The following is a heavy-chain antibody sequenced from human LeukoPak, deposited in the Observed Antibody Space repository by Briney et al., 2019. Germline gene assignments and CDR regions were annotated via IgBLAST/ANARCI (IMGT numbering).Heavy chain of an antibody. D-gene: IGHD2-15*01. Sequence: GGSLRLSCAASGLSFSTHAVHWVRQAPGKGLEYVSGISSNGGKKYYADSVKGRFTISRDNSKHMVYLQMGSLRPEDMAVYYCARGFCNVDSCFEGTFGYWGQGTLVTVSS. V-gene: IGHV3-64*02. CDR2: ISSNGGKK. J-gene: IGHJ4*02. CDR3: ARGFCNVDSCFEGTFGY. CDR1: GLSFSTHA.